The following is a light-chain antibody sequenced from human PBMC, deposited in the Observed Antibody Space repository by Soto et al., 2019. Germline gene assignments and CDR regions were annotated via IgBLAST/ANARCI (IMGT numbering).Light chain of an antibody. CDR1: SGSVSSSYY. CDR2: TTN. V-gene: IGLV8-61*01. Sequence: QTVVTQEPSFSVSPGGTVTLTCGLSSGSVSSSYYPSWYQQIPGQAPRTLIYTTNTRSSGVPDRFSGSILGNKAALTITGAQADDECDYYCLLYMGTGRVVFGGGTKLTVL. CDR3: LLYMGTGRVV. J-gene: IGLJ3*02.